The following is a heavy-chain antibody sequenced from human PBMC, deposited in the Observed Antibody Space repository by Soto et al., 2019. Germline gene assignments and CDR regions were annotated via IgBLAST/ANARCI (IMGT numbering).Heavy chain of an antibody. J-gene: IGHJ4*02. CDR3: ARDSSYYYDSSGCYDY. CDR1: GFTFSSYG. V-gene: IGHV3-48*04. CDR2: ISSGSRTI. Sequence: GGSLRLSCAASGFTFSSYGVNWVRQAPGKGLEWVSYISSGSRTIFYADSVKGRFTVSRDNAKNSLYLQMNSLRAEDTAVYYCARDSSYYYDSSGCYDYWGQGTLVTVSS. D-gene: IGHD3-22*01.